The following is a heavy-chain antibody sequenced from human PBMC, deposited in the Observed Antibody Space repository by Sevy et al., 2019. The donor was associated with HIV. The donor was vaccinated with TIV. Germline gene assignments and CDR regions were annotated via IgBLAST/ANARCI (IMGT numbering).Heavy chain of an antibody. CDR2: LSFGCGEI. J-gene: IGHJ4*02. Sequence: GGSLRLSCAASGFTFSKYSMSWVRQPPGKGLEWVSTLSFGCGEINYADSVKGRFTISRDNSKSSVYLQMNNLRPEDTAVYYCAREGCTKPHDYSGQGTLVTVFS. CDR1: GFTFSKYS. D-gene: IGHD2-8*01. V-gene: IGHV3-23*01. CDR3: AREGCTKPHDY.